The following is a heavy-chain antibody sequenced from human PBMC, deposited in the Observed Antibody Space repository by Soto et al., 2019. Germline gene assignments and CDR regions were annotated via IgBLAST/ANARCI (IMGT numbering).Heavy chain of an antibody. CDR2: TSSRGGST. CDR3: AKGGDERLGYYSYFVMEV. Sequence: VQLLESGGGMVQPGGSLRLSCGASGFSFPTYAMNWVRQAPGKGLEWVSGTSSRGGSTFYADSVQGRFIISRDNSKNTRFLQRDNLRVEDTAGYDCAKGGDERLGYYSYFVMEVWGQGTTVSVSS. V-gene: IGHV3-23*01. CDR1: GFSFPTYA. D-gene: IGHD3-16*01. J-gene: IGHJ6*02.